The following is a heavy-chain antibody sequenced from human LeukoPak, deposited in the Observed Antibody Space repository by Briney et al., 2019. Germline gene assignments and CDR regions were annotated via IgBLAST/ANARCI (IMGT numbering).Heavy chain of an antibody. D-gene: IGHD3-9*01. J-gene: IGHJ4*02. CDR2: IWYDGSNK. Sequence: QTGGSLRLSCAASGFTFSSYGMHWVRQAPGKGLEWVAVIWYDGSNKYYADSVKGRFTISRDNSKNTLYLQMNSLRAEDTAVYYCARDRGLRYFDSLKDYWGQGTLVTVSS. CDR1: GFTFSSYG. V-gene: IGHV3-33*01. CDR3: ARDRGLRYFDSLKDY.